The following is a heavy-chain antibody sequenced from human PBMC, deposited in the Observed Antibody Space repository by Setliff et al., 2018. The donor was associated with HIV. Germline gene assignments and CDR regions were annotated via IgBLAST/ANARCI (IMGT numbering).Heavy chain of an antibody. J-gene: IGHJ4*02. CDR1: GASFTDYY. CDR3: ARIGWKQGAVGSFCDY. D-gene: IGHD3-10*01. V-gene: IGHV4-34*01. Sequence: SETLSLTCAFYGASFTDYYWNWIRQPPGKGLEWIGEIHHTGHINYNPSFKSRVTMSLDMSTNQFSLKMASMTAADTAVYYCARIGWKQGAVGSFCDYWGQGALVTVS. CDR2: IHHTGHI.